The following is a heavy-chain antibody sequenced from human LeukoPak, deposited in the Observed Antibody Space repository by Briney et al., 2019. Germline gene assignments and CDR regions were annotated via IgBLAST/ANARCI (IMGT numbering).Heavy chain of an antibody. CDR1: GFMFSGSA. V-gene: IGHV3-73*01. CDR2: IRSKINSYAT. D-gene: IGHD3-10*01. J-gene: IGHJ3*02. CDR3: SRHYKSSEGSAFDI. Sequence: PGGSLRLSCAASGFMFSGSAIHWVRQASGKGLEWVGRIRSKINSYATAYGESVKGRFTISRDDSKNTAYLQMNSLKTEDTAVYYCSRHYKSSEGSAFDIWGPGTLVTVSA.